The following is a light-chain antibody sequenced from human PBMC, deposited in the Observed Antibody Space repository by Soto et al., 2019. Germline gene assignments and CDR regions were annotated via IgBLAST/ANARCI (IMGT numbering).Light chain of an antibody. J-gene: IGKJ2*01. V-gene: IGKV1-5*03. CDR1: QRISNC. CDR2: KVS. CDR3: QQDNRYPYT. Sequence: DIQMTQSPSTLSASVGDRVTITCRASQRISNCLGWCQQKPGEAPKPLIYKVSSLESGVPSRFSGSGSGTEFALTVSSLQPGDFGTYYCQQDNRYPYTFGQGTKLEIK.